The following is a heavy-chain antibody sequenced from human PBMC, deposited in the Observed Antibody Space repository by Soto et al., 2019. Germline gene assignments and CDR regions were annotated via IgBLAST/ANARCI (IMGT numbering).Heavy chain of an antibody. CDR1: GGSLISYY. D-gene: IGHD2-2*01. CDR2: IYYSGST. Sequence: SETLSLSYTFSGGSLISYYWSWLRQPPGKGLEWIGYIYYSGSTNYNPSLKSRVTISVDTSKNQFSLKLSSVTAADTAVYYCAKTSVLLPAATNRGSPFNYYALDVWGRGNTVTVS. CDR3: AKTSVLLPAATNRGSPFNYYALDV. J-gene: IGHJ6*02. V-gene: IGHV4-59*01.